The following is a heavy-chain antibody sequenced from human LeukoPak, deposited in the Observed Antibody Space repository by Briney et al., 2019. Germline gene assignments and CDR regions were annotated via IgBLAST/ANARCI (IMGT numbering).Heavy chain of an antibody. D-gene: IGHD2-2*01. V-gene: IGHV3-23*01. CDR2: ISDSGDFT. Sequence: GGSLRLSCAASGFTFSSYAMNWVRQAPGKGLEWVSVISDSGDFTYNADSVKGRFTISRDNSKNTLYLQMNSLRAEDTAVYYCAIYPVPAAKNWGQGTLVTVSS. CDR3: AIYPVPAAKN. J-gene: IGHJ4*02. CDR1: GFTFSSYA.